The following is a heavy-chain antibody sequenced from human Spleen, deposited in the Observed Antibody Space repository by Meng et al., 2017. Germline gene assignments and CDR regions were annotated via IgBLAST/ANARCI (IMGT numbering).Heavy chain of an antibody. D-gene: IGHD5-12*01. CDR3: ARDSRRYSGPKYYFDY. CDR2: INPSGGST. J-gene: IGHJ4*02. Sequence: QRQMVPSGAKVKKPGASGKVSCKASGYTFTSYYMHWVRQAPGQGLEWMGIINPSGGSTSYAQKFQGRVTMTRDTSTSTVYMELSSLRSEDTAVYYCARDSRRYSGPKYYFDYWGQGTLVTVSS. CDR1: GYTFTSYY. V-gene: IGHV1-46*01.